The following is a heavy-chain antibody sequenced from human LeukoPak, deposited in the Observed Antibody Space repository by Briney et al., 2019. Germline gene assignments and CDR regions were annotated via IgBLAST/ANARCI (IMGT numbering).Heavy chain of an antibody. Sequence: GGSLRLSCAASGFTFSSYWMSWVRQAPGKGLEWVGFIRSKAYGGTTEYAASVKGRFTISRDDSKSIAYLQMNSLKTEDTAVYYCTREGSGSYYFDYWGQGTLVTVSS. CDR1: GFTFSSYW. CDR3: TREGSGSYYFDY. D-gene: IGHD1-26*01. J-gene: IGHJ4*02. CDR2: IRSKAYGGTT. V-gene: IGHV3-49*04.